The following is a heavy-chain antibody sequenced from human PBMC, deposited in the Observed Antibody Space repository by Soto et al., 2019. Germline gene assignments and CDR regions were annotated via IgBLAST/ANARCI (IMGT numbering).Heavy chain of an antibody. D-gene: IGHD6-13*01. J-gene: IGHJ5*02. CDR1: GYTFTSYT. CDR3: ARSIAAAGSRGFDP. V-gene: IGHV1-69*02. Sequence: GASVKVSCKASGYTFTSYTISWVRQAPGKGLEWMGRIIPILGIANYAQKFQGRVTITADKSTSTAYMELSSLRSEDTAVYYCARSIAAAGSRGFDPWGQGTLVTVSS. CDR2: IIPILGIA.